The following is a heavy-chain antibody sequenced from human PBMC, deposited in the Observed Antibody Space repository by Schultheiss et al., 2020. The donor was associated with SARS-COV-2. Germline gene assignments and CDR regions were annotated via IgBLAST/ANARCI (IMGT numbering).Heavy chain of an antibody. D-gene: IGHD4-17*01. V-gene: IGHV3-30*03. CDR1: GFTFSSYG. CDR3: ATGSHDFGDQYFDY. Sequence: SLKISCAASGFTFSSYGMHWVRQAPGKGLEWVAVISYDGSGKYYGDSVKGRFTISRDNSKNTVYLQMNSLRGDDTALYYCATGSHDFGDQYFDYWGQGTLVTVSS. CDR2: ISYDGSGK. J-gene: IGHJ4*02.